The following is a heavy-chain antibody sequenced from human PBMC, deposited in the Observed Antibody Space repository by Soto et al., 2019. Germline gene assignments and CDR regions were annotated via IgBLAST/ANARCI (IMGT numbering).Heavy chain of an antibody. V-gene: IGHV4-59*01. D-gene: IGHD2-21*02. J-gene: IGHJ5*02. CDR2: IYYSGST. CDR3: ARGQNYCGGDCYSGSSWFDP. Sequence: SETLSLTCTVSGGSISSYYWSWIRQPPGKGLEWIGYIYYSGSTNYNPSLKSRVTISVDTSKNQFSLKLSSVTAADTAVYYCARGQNYCGGDCYSGSSWFDPWGQGTLVTVSS. CDR1: GGSISSYY.